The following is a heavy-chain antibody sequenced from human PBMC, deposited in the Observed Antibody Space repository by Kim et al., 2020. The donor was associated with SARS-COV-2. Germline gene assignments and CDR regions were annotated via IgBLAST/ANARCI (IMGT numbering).Heavy chain of an antibody. J-gene: IGHJ3*02. D-gene: IGHD3-16*02. Sequence: KFQGRVTMTENTSTDTAYMELSSLRSEDTAVYYCAAITFGGVIVTDAFDIWGQGTMVTVSS. V-gene: IGHV1-24*01. CDR3: AAITFGGVIVTDAFDI.